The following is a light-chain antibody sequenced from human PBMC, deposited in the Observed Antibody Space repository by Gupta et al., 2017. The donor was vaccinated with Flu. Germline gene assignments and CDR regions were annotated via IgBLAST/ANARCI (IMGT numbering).Light chain of an antibody. CDR1: NIGSKS. CDR2: DDR. V-gene: IGLV3-21*02. J-gene: IGLJ2*01. CDR3: QVWHSGTKSVV. Sequence: SYALTQTPSVSVAPGQTAEITWGGDNIGSKSVHWYQQKPGQAPVLVVYDDRDRPSGIPERFSGSNSGNTAALTISRAEAGDEADYYCQVWHSGTKSVVFGGGTKLTVL.